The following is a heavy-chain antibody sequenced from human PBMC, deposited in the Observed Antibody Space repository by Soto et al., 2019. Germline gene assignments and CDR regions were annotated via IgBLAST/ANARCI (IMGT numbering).Heavy chain of an antibody. CDR3: AAMEEGSSGWYGGNY. D-gene: IGHD6-19*01. Sequence: GASVKVSCKASGYTFTSYGISWVRQAPGQGLEWMGWISAYNGNTNYAQKLQGRVTMTTDTSTSTAYMELRSLRSDDTAVYYCAAMEEGSSGWYGGNYWGQGTLVTVSS. CDR2: ISAYNGNT. CDR1: GYTFTSYG. J-gene: IGHJ4*02. V-gene: IGHV1-18*01.